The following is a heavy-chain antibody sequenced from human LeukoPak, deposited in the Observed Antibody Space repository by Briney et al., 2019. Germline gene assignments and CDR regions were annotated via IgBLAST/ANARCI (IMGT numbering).Heavy chain of an antibody. CDR2: INHSGST. J-gene: IGHJ4*02. V-gene: IGHV4-34*01. D-gene: IGHD3-22*01. CDR1: GGSFSGYY. CDR3: ARLLVPYYYDSSGSYYFDY. Sequence: PSETLSLTCAVYGGSFSGYYWSWIRQPPGKGLEWIGEINHSGSTNYNPSLKSRATISVDTSKNQFSLKLSSVTAADTAVYYCARLLVPYYYDSSGSYYFDYWGQGTLVTVSS.